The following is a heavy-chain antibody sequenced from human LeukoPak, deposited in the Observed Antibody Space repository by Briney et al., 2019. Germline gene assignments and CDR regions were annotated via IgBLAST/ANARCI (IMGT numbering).Heavy chain of an antibody. J-gene: IGHJ4*02. Sequence: GGSLRLSCAASGFTVSSNYMSWVRQAPGKRLEWVSRINSDGYSTTYADSVKGRFTISRDNAKNTLYLQMNSLRAEDTAVYYCARDLINYEFWSGLFDYWGQGTLVTVSS. CDR1: GFTVSSNY. CDR3: ARDLINYEFWSGLFDY. D-gene: IGHD3-3*01. V-gene: IGHV3-74*01. CDR2: INSDGYST.